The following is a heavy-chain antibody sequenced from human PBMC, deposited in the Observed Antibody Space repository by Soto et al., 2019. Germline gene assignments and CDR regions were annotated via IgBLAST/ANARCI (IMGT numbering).Heavy chain of an antibody. J-gene: IGHJ3*02. CDR3: ARPGRLFGVVTAKKRVDDAFDI. D-gene: IGHD3-3*01. CDR1: GGSISSSSYY. V-gene: IGHV4-39*01. Sequence: QLQLQESGPGLVKPSETLSLTCTVSGGSISSSSYYWGWIRQPPGKGLEWIGSIYYSGSTYYNPSLKSRVTISVDTSKNQFSLKLSSVTAADTAVYYCARPGRLFGVVTAKKRVDDAFDIWGQGTMVTVSS. CDR2: IYYSGST.